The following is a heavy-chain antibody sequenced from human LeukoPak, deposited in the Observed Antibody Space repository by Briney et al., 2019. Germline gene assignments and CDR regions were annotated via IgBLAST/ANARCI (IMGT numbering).Heavy chain of an antibody. Sequence: PSQTLSLTCTVSGGSISSGGYYWSWIRQHPGKGLEWIGYIYYSGSTYYNPSLKSRVTISLDTSKNHFSLKLTSVTAADTAVYYCARAYYYSDSSGYYCKAFDIWGQGTMVTVSS. J-gene: IGHJ3*02. CDR2: IYYSGST. D-gene: IGHD3-22*01. CDR3: ARAYYYSDSSGYYCKAFDI. CDR1: GGSISSGGYY. V-gene: IGHV4-31*03.